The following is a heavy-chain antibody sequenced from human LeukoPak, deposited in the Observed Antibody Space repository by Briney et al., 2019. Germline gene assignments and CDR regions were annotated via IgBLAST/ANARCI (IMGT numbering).Heavy chain of an antibody. CDR1: HYTFTNYW. V-gene: IGHV5-51*01. J-gene: IGHJ4*02. Sequence: GESLKISCNGSHYTFTNYWIGWVRQMPGKGLEWMGIIYPGDSDTRYSPSFQGQVTISADKSISTAYQQWSSLKASDTAMYYCASGGSYYIDYWGQGTLVTVSS. CDR3: ASGGSYYIDY. D-gene: IGHD1-26*01. CDR2: IYPGDSDT.